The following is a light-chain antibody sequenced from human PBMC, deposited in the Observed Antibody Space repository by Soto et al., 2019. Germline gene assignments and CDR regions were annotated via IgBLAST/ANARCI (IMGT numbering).Light chain of an antibody. V-gene: IGKV1-5*01. Sequence: IRMAQSPSTLNASVGDRVTITCRASQSISSWLAWYQQKPGKAPKLLIYDASSLESGVPSRFSGSGSGTEFTLTISSLQPDDFATYYCQQYNSYSPLTFGGGTKVDIK. J-gene: IGKJ4*01. CDR2: DAS. CDR1: QSISSW. CDR3: QQYNSYSPLT.